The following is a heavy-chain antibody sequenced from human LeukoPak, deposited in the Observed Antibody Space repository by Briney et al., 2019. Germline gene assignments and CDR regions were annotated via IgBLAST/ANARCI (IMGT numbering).Heavy chain of an antibody. CDR1: GFAFNSYG. Sequence: GGSLRLSCVASGFAFNSYGMHWVRQAPGKGLGWAAFIRLDGSNKYYADSVKGRFTISRDNSKNTLYLQMNSLRVEDTAVYYCAKKGSPPMFDYWGQGTLVTVSS. V-gene: IGHV3-30*02. D-gene: IGHD6-13*01. CDR3: AKKGSPPMFDY. CDR2: IRLDGSNK. J-gene: IGHJ4*02.